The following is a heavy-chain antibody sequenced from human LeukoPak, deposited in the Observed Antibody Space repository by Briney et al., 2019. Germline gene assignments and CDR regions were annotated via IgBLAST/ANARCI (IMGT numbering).Heavy chain of an antibody. J-gene: IGHJ4*02. V-gene: IGHV3-23*01. Sequence: PGGSLRLSCAASGFTFSSYAMSWVRQAPGKGLEWVSAISGSGGSTYYADSVKGRFTISRDNSKNTLYLQMNSLRAEDTAVYYCAKFFVATVTEESKSPFDYWGQGTLVTVSS. CDR1: GFTFSSYA. CDR3: AKFFVATVTEESKSPFDY. CDR2: ISGSGGST. D-gene: IGHD4-17*01.